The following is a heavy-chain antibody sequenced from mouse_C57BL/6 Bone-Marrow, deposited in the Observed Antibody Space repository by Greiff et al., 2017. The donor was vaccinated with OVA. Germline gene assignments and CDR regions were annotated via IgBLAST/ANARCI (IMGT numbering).Heavy chain of an antibody. J-gene: IGHJ2*01. D-gene: IGHD1-1*01. CDR1: GFTFSSYG. V-gene: IGHV5-6*02. Sequence: EVKLVESGGDLVKPGGSLKLSCAASGFTFSSYGMSWVRQTPDKRLEWVATISSGGSYTYYPDSVKGRFTISRDNAKNTLYLQMSSLKSEDTAMYYCARLGDYYGSSWDYFDYWGQGTTLTVSS. CDR3: ARLGDYYGSSWDYFDY. CDR2: ISSGGSYT.